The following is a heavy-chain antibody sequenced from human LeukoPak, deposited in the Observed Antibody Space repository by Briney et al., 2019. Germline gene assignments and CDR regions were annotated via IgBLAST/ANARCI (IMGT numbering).Heavy chain of an antibody. V-gene: IGHV4-59*08. Sequence: SETLSLTCTVSGGSISSYYWSWIRQPPGKGLEWIGYIYYSGSTNYNPSLKSRVTISVDTSKNQFSLKLSSVTAADTAVYYCARGAKSSSGWSGKYYFDYWGQGTLVTVSS. D-gene: IGHD6-19*01. CDR2: IYYSGST. CDR3: ARGAKSSSGWSGKYYFDY. CDR1: GGSISSYY. J-gene: IGHJ4*02.